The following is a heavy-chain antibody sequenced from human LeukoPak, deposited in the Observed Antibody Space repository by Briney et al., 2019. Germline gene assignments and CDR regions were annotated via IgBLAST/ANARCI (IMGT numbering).Heavy chain of an antibody. J-gene: IGHJ5*02. V-gene: IGHV4-39*02. CDR1: GGSISSSSYY. D-gene: IGHD2/OR15-2a*01. Sequence: PSETLSLTCTVSGGSISSSSYYWGWIRQPPGKGLEWIGNTYYGGNTYYNPSLKSRVTISVDTSKNQFSLELNSVTAADTAVYYCARVYPLGFDPWGQGTLVTVSS. CDR2: TYYGGNT. CDR3: ARVYPLGFDP.